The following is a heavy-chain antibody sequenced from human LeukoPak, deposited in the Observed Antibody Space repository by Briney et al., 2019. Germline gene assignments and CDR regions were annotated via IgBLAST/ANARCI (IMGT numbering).Heavy chain of an antibody. CDR3: VKDAQRGFDYSNSLEH. V-gene: IGHV3-33*06. D-gene: IGHD4-11*01. Sequence: RPGTSLRLSCETSGFTFSHFGMHWVRQAPGKGLEWVAVIWSDATNQYYADSVKGRFTISRDNFRRTVSLEMNSLRAEDTAVYYCVKDAQRGFDYSNSLEHWGQGSLVIVSS. CDR1: GFTFSHFG. CDR2: IWSDATNQ. J-gene: IGHJ5*02.